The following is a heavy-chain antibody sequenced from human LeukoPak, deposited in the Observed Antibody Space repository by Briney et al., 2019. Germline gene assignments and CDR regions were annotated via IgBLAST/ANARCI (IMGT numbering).Heavy chain of an antibody. D-gene: IGHD6-19*01. CDR1: GGSLRNYY. V-gene: IGHV4-59*08. CDR2: IYYSGST. J-gene: IGHJ1*01. Sequence: PSETLSLTCTVSGGSLRNYYWGWIRQPPGKGLEWIGYIYYSGSTNYNPSLKSRVSISVSTSRNQFYLKLKSVTAADTAVYFCARLLPGEAGTSYVPHRGPGTLFTVSS. CDR3: ARLLPGEAGTSYVPH.